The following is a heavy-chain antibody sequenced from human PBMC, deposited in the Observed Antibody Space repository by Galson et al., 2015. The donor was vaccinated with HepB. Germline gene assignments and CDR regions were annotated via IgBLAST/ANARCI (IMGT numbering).Heavy chain of an antibody. CDR2: IYYSGST. Sequence: TLSLTCTVSGGSISSGDYYWSWIRQPPGKGLEWIGYIYYSGSTYYNSSLKSRVTISVDTSKNQFSLKLSSVTAADTAVYNCARANYYDSSGYYQGTTFDYWGQGTLVTVSS. CDR3: ARANYYDSSGYYQGTTFDY. D-gene: IGHD3-22*01. V-gene: IGHV4-30-4*01. J-gene: IGHJ4*02. CDR1: GGSISSGDYY.